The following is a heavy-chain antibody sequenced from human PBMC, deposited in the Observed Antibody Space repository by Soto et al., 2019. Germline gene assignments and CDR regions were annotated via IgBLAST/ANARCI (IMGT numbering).Heavy chain of an antibody. CDR2: ISSSSSTI. D-gene: IGHD3-3*01. Sequence: PGGSLRLSCAASGFTFSSYSMNWVRQAPGKGLEWVSYISSSSSTIYYADSVKGRFTISRDNAKNSLYLQMNSLRDEDTAVYYCARESRFLEWLSLNRFDPWGQGT. V-gene: IGHV3-48*02. J-gene: IGHJ5*02. CDR3: ARESRFLEWLSLNRFDP. CDR1: GFTFSSYS.